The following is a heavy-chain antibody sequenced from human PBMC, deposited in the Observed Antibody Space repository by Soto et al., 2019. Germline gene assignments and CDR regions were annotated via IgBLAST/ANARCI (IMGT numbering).Heavy chain of an antibody. CDR3: AICDIVLVPAAMRPYFYHGMNV. J-gene: IGHJ6*02. V-gene: IGHV1-69*12. CDR2: IIPIFGTA. Sequence: QVQLVQSGAEVKKPGSSVKVSCKASGGTFSSYAISWVRQAPGQGLEWMGGIIPIFGTANYAQKFQGRVTITADESTSTAYMELSSLIPEDTAVYYCAICDIVLVPAAMRPYFYHGMNVWGQGTTVTVSS. CDR1: GGTFSSYA. D-gene: IGHD2-2*01.